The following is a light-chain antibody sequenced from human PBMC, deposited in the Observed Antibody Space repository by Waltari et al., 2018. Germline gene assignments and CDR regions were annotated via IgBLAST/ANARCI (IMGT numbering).Light chain of an antibody. CDR1: QSVLSSSNNKNS. Sequence: DIVMTQSPDSLAVSLGERATINCKSSQSVLSSSNNKNSLGWYQQKPGQPPKLLISWASTRESGVTDRCSGSGSGTDFTLTISSLQAEDVAVYYCQQCYSFPYTFGQGTKLEIK. J-gene: IGKJ2*01. CDR2: WAS. V-gene: IGKV4-1*01. CDR3: QQCYSFPYT.